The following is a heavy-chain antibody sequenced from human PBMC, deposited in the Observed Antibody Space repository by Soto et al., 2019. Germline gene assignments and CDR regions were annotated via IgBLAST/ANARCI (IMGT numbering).Heavy chain of an antibody. Sequence: QITLKESGPTLVKPTQTLTLTCTVSGFSLSTIGVGVGWIRQPPGKALEWLAIVYWNDDKRYSPSLENRLTIASEASKNQVVLTMTNMDPVDTATYYCAHRHFNKVAYFDFWGQGTLVTVSS. CDR3: AHRHFNKVAYFDF. J-gene: IGHJ4*02. CDR2: VYWNDDK. CDR1: GFSLSTIGVG. V-gene: IGHV2-5*01.